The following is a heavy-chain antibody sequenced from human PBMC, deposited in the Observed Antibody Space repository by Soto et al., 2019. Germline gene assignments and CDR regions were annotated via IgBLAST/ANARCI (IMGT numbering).Heavy chain of an antibody. CDR3: ARGGDGSGSESVFDI. CDR1: GDTFSTYP. D-gene: IGHD3-22*01. CDR2: TIPILAIT. J-gene: IGHJ3*02. Sequence: QVQLVQSGAVVKKPGSSMKVSCKTLGDTFSTYPITWVRQAPGQGLEWMGRTIPILAITDYAQKFQGRVTXTXXXTSXTAYMELSSLNFEDTAVYYCARGGDGSGSESVFDIWGQGTMVTVSS. V-gene: IGHV1-69*02.